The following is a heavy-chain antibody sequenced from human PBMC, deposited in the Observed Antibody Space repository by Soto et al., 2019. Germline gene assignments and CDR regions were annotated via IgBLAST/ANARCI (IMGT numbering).Heavy chain of an antibody. CDR1: GYTFTSYA. Sequence: ASVKVSCKASGYTFTSYAMHWVRQAPGQRLEWMGWINAGNGNTKYSQKFQGRVTITRDTSASTAYMELSSLRSEDTAVYYCARDRRTLHSSGWSFVYWGQGTLVTVSS. V-gene: IGHV1-3*01. CDR2: INAGNGNT. CDR3: ARDRRTLHSSGWSFVY. D-gene: IGHD6-19*01. J-gene: IGHJ4*02.